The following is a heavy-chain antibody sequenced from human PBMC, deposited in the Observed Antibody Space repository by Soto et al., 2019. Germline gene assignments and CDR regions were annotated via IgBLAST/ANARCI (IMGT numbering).Heavy chain of an antibody. V-gene: IGHV3-48*02. D-gene: IGHD3-22*01. CDR1: GFTFSSYS. CDR2: ISSSSSTI. J-gene: IGHJ3*02. CDR3: ARDRRKKGYYDSSGYQPKDAFDI. Sequence: EVQLVESGGGLVQPGGSLRLSCAASGFTFSSYSMNWVRQAPGKGLEWVSYISSSSSTIYYADSVKGRFTISRDNAKNSLYLQMNSLRDEDRAVYYCARDRRKKGYYDSSGYQPKDAFDIWGQGTMVTVSS.